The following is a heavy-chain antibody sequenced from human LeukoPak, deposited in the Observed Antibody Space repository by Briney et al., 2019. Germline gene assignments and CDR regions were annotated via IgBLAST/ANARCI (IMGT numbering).Heavy chain of an antibody. CDR2: IYFSGST. J-gene: IGHJ4*02. CDR1: GGSISSGDYS. Sequence: SETRSLTCTVSGGSISSGDYSWNWVRQHPGKGLGWIGHIYFSGSTSYNPSLNSRLTISVDTSKKQFSLKLTSVTAANTAVYFCARGVGSSWYGDWGQGTLVTVSS. CDR3: ARGVGSSWYGD. V-gene: IGHV4-30-4*08. D-gene: IGHD6-13*01.